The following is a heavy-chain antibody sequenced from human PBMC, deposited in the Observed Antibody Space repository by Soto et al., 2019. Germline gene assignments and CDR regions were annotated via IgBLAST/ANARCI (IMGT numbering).Heavy chain of an antibody. V-gene: IGHV3-66*01. CDR3: ARSVAGSYYYYGMDV. J-gene: IGHJ6*02. Sequence: EVPLVESGGGLVQPGGSLRLSCAASGFTVSSNYMSWVRQAPGKGLEWVSVIYSGGSTYYADSVKGRFTISRDNSKNTLYLQMNSLRAEDTAVYYCARSVAGSYYYYGMDVWGQGTTVTVSS. CDR1: GFTVSSNY. D-gene: IGHD6-19*01. CDR2: IYSGGST.